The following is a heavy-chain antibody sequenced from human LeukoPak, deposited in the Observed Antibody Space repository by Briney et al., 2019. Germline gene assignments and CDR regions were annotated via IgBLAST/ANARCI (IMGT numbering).Heavy chain of an antibody. D-gene: IGHD3-10*01. Sequence: PGGSLRLSCAASGFTFSSYGMHWVRQAPGKGLEWVAVISYDGSNKYYADSVKGRFTISRDNSKNTLYLQMNSLRAEDTAVYYCEKELFSGFDYWGQGTLVTVSS. CDR2: ISYDGSNK. J-gene: IGHJ4*02. CDR3: EKELFSGFDY. V-gene: IGHV3-30*18. CDR1: GFTFSSYG.